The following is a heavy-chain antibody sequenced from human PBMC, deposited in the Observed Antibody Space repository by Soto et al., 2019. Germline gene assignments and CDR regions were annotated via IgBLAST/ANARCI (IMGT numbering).Heavy chain of an antibody. CDR2: VSYDGDNK. CDR1: GFTFSTYA. CDR3: AIARVKYGGSSWPANAFDI. J-gene: IGHJ3*02. V-gene: IGHV3-30-3*01. Sequence: AQLVESGGGVVQPGRSLRLSCAASGFTFSTYAMHWVRQAPGKGLECVAVVSYDGDNKYYADSVKGRFTISRDNSKNTLYLQRNSLRPEDTALYYCAIARVKYGGSSWPANAFDIWGQGTMVTVSS. D-gene: IGHD6-13*01.